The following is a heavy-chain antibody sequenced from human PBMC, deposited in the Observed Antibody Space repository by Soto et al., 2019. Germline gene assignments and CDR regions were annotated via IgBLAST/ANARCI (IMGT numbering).Heavy chain of an antibody. CDR2: IYHSGST. J-gene: IGHJ4*02. CDR3: ARSHLIVYSSGWYFDY. Sequence: SSETLSLTCAVSGYSISSGYYWGWIRQPPGKGLEWIGSIYHSGSTYYNPSLKSRVTISVDTSKNQFSLKLSSVTAADTAVYYCARSHLIVYSSGWYFDYWGQGTLVTVSS. V-gene: IGHV4-38-2*01. CDR1: GYSISSGYY. D-gene: IGHD6-19*01.